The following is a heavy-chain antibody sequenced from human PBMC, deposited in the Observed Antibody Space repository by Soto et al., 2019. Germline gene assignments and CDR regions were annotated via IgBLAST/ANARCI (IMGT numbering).Heavy chain of an antibody. J-gene: IGHJ6*02. V-gene: IGHV3-74*01. CDR2: INSDGSST. Sequence: PGGSLRLSCAASGFTFSSYWMHWVRQAPGKGLVWVSRINSDGSSTSYADSVKGRFTISRDNAKNTLYLQMNSLRAEDTAVYYCARGKRWLQWRYYGMDVWGQGTTVTVSS. D-gene: IGHD5-12*01. CDR1: GFTFSSYW. CDR3: ARGKRWLQWRYYGMDV.